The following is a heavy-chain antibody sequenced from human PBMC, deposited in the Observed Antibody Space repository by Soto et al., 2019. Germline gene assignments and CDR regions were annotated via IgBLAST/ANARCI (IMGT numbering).Heavy chain of an antibody. CDR1: GGSISSGDYY. CDR2: IFYSGTT. J-gene: IGHJ6*02. Sequence: QVQLQESGPGLVKPSQTLSLTCTVSGGSISSGDYYWSWIRQPPGKGLEWIGYIFYSGTTYHNPSLKSLFTISIDTSKNQFSLKLSSVTAADAAVYYCARGLNDYGSGSYYYYYGLDVWGQGSTVTVSS. D-gene: IGHD3-10*01. CDR3: ARGLNDYGSGSYYYYYGLDV. V-gene: IGHV4-30-4*01.